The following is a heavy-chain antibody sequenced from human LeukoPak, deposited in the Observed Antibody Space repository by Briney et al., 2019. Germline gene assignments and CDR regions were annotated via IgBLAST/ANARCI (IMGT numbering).Heavy chain of an antibody. Sequence: SETLSLTCTVSGGSITGYYWSWIRQPPGKGLEWIGYIYHRGSANYNPSLKSRVAISLDTSKNQFSLRLSSVTAADTAVYFCARAGNYYTSGSYLGYWGQGTLVTVSS. D-gene: IGHD3-10*01. V-gene: IGHV4-59*01. CDR1: GGSITGYY. J-gene: IGHJ4*02. CDR3: ARAGNYYTSGSYLGY. CDR2: IYHRGSA.